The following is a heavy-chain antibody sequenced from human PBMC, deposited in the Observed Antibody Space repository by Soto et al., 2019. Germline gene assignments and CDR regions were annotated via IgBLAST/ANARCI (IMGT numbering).Heavy chain of an antibody. D-gene: IGHD1-26*01. Sequence: GGSLRLSCAASGLTFDDYAMHWVRQAPGKDLEWVSGISWNSGSIGYADSVKGRFTISRDNAKNSLYLQMNSLRAEDTAVYYCARGGSLNWYFDLWGRGTLVTVS. V-gene: IGHV3-9*01. CDR3: ARGGSLNWYFDL. CDR1: GLTFDDYA. CDR2: ISWNSGSI. J-gene: IGHJ2*01.